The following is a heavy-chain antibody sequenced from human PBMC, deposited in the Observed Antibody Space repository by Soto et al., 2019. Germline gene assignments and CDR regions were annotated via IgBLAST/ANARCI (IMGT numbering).Heavy chain of an antibody. V-gene: IGHV3-21*01. D-gene: IGHD3-9*01. CDR3: ARHETRLTGDGFDI. J-gene: IGHJ3*02. CDR1: GFTFSSYS. CDR2: INPTSRYV. Sequence: EVQLLESGGGLVNPGGSLRLSCATSGFTFSSYSMDWVRQAPGKGLEWVSSINPTSRYVFYADSVRGRFTISRDYAENSLHLQMNGLRGEDTGVYYCARHETRLTGDGFDIWGRGTLVTVSS.